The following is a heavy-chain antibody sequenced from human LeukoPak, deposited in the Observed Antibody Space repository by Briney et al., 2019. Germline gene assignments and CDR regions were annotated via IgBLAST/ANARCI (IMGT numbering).Heavy chain of an antibody. V-gene: IGHV4-4*08. CDR2: IYTSGST. CDR1: GGSISSYY. CDR3: ARGGPYYYSPLNY. D-gene: IGHD3-10*01. Sequence: SETLSLTCTVSGGSISSYYWSWIRQPPGKGLEWIGRIYTSGSTNYSPSLRSRVTISVDTSKNQFSLNLSLVTAADTAVYYCARGGPYYYSPLNYWGQGTLVTVSS. J-gene: IGHJ4*02.